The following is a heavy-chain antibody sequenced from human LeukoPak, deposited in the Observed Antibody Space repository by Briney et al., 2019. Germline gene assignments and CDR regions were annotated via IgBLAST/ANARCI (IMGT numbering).Heavy chain of an antibody. CDR3: ASGYFAADY. J-gene: IGHJ4*02. V-gene: IGHV4-39*01. CDR1: GGSISSSTYY. CDR2: IYYSGST. Sequence: SGTLSLTCTVSGGSISSSTYYWGWIRQPPGKGLEWIGGIYYSGSTYYNPALKSRVTIFVDTSKTQFSLKLDSVTAADTAVYYCASGYFAADYWGQGTLVTVSS. D-gene: IGHD3-9*01.